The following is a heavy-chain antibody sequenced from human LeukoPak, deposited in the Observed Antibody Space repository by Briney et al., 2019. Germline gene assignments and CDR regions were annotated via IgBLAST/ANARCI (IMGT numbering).Heavy chain of an antibody. CDR3: VDYYDRNGPYPGGCDM. J-gene: IGHJ3*02. D-gene: IGHD3-22*01. V-gene: IGHV4-39*01. Sequence: SETLSLTCTVSGGSIGSSNPFWGWIRQPPGKGLEWIGSTYYSGSTYYNPSLKSRVTISVDTSKNQFSLKVTSVTAADTAVYYCVDYYDRNGPYPGGCDMWGQGTMVTVSS. CDR2: TYYSGST. CDR1: GGSIGSSNPF.